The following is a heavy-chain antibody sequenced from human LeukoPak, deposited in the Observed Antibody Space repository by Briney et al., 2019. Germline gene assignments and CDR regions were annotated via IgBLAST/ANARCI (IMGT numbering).Heavy chain of an antibody. CDR3: ASSYYDSSGYYN. Sequence: GASVKVSCKASGGTFSSYAISWVRQALGQGLEWMGRIIPILGIANYAQKFQGRVTITADKSASTAYMELSSLRSEDTAVYYCASSYYDSSGYYNWGQGTLVTVSS. CDR1: GGTFSSYA. D-gene: IGHD3-22*01. CDR2: IIPILGIA. V-gene: IGHV1-69*04. J-gene: IGHJ4*02.